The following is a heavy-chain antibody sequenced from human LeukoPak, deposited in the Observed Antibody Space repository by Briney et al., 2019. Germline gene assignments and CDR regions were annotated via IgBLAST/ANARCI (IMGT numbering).Heavy chain of an antibody. CDR3: ARGEYGLFDY. Sequence: SETLSLTCTVSGGSISGGSYYWSRIRQPPGKGLKWIGYIYYSGSTKYNLSLKSRVTISVDTSKNQLSLKLSSVTAADTAVYYCARGEYGLFDYWGQGTLVTVSS. V-gene: IGHV4-61*01. CDR1: GGSISGGSYY. J-gene: IGHJ4*02. D-gene: IGHD2/OR15-2a*01. CDR2: IYYSGST.